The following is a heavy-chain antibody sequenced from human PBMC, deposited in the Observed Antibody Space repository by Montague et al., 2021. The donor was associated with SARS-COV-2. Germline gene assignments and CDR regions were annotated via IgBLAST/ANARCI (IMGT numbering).Heavy chain of an antibody. CDR3: ARHRVASGWNYFDP. D-gene: IGHD1-7*01. CDR1: GVSISGYTYF. Sequence: SETLSLTCTVSGVSISGYTYFWGWIRQPPGKGLEWIASVYYSGSTYYNPSLKSRVTISVDTSKNQSSLQVSSVTAADAAIYYCARHRVASGWNYFDPWGRGTLVTVSS. CDR2: VYYSGST. V-gene: IGHV4-39*01. J-gene: IGHJ5*02.